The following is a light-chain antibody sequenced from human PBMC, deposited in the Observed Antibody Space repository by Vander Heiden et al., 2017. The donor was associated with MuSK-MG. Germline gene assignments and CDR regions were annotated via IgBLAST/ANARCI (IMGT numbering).Light chain of an antibody. CDR3: QQYNKWPMYT. Sequence: VMTQPPSTLSVSPGARATLSCTASQSVSSNLAWYQQKPGQAPSLLIYDAATRSTGIPARFSGSGSGTEFTLTISSRQSEDFAVYYCQQYNKWPMYTFGQGTQLEIK. CDR1: QSVSSN. CDR2: DAA. V-gene: IGKV3D-15*01. J-gene: IGKJ2*01.